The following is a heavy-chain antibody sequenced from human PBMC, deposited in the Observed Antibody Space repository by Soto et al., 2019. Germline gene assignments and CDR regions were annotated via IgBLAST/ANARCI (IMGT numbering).Heavy chain of an antibody. J-gene: IGHJ4*02. CDR3: AKEVSLGSTVDLGY. CDR2: ISGSGGST. Sequence: EVQLLESGGDLVQPGGSLRLSCAASGFTFSLFAMSWVRQSPGKGLEWVSTISGSGGSTYYADAVTGRFTISRDNSMDTLYLQMKSLRVEYTARYYGAKEVSLGSTVDLGYWGQGSLVTVSS. CDR1: GFTFSLFA. D-gene: IGHD7-27*01. V-gene: IGHV3-23*01.